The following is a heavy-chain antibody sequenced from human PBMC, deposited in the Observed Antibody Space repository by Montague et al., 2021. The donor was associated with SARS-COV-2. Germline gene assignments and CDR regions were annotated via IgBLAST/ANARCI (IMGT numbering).Heavy chain of an antibody. D-gene: IGHD1-14*01. V-gene: IGHV4-31*03. Sequence: TLSLTCSVSGGSISSGGYYWTWIRQRPGGDLEWLGYLYYNGMTHYSPSLQSRASLSLDTSKNQLSLTLTSATATDSALYFCASSLPGNQFQFDYWGQGALVAVSS. CDR2: LYYNGMT. J-gene: IGHJ4*02. CDR3: ASSLPGNQFQFDY. CDR1: GGSISSGGYY.